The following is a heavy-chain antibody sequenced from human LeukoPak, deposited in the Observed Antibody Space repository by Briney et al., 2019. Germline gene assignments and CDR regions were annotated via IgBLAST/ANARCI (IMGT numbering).Heavy chain of an antibody. Sequence: PSETLSLTCAVSGGSISSGGYSWSWIRQPPGKGLEWIGYIYYSGSTYYNPSLKSRVTISVDTSKNQFSLKLSSVTAADTAVYYCVGGLYYGSAMHWFDPWGQGTLVTVSS. J-gene: IGHJ5*02. CDR2: IYYSGST. V-gene: IGHV4-30-4*07. CDR3: VGGLYYGSAMHWFDP. CDR1: GGSISSGGYS. D-gene: IGHD3-10*01.